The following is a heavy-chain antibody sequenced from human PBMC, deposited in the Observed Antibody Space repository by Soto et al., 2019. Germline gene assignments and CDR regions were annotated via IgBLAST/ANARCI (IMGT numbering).Heavy chain of an antibody. CDR1: GYTFTRYT. CDR3: ARGIATGQLDP. Sequence: VPLVQSGAEVKKPGASVKISCKASGYTFTRYTMNWVRQAPGQRLEWMGWINPDNGNTKSSQKFQGRVIITRDTSASTAYMDLSSLRSEDTAVYYCARGIATGQLDPWGQGTLVTVSS. CDR2: INPDNGNT. J-gene: IGHJ5*02. V-gene: IGHV1-3*01. D-gene: IGHD2-15*01.